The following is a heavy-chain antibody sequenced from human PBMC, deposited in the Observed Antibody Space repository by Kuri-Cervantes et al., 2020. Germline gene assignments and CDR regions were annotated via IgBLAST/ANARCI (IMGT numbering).Heavy chain of an antibody. J-gene: IGHJ4*02. D-gene: IGHD6-19*01. CDR1: AFTFSSYG. Sequence: GGSLRLSCAASAFTFSSYGMHWVRQAPGKGLEWVAVIGFDGHNEDYADSVKGRFTISRDNSKSTLYLQMNSRRAEDTAVYYCASIYGYSTGEGGFWGQGTLVTVSS. CDR2: IGFDGHNE. V-gene: IGHV3-33*01. CDR3: ASIYGYSTGEGGF.